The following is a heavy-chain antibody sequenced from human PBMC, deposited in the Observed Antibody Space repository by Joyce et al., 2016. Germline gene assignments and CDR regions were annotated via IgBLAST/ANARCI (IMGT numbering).Heavy chain of an antibody. CDR1: GFTFSNYG. J-gene: IGHJ4*02. Sequence: QVQLVESGGGVVQPGRSLRLSCAASGFTFSNYGMHWVRQAPGKGLEWVAVISYDGSNKYYVESVKGRFTISRDNSKNTLYLQMNSLRPEDTAVYYCVRALGWDSNSCHDYWGQGTLVTVSS. CDR3: VRALGWDSNSCHDY. CDR2: ISYDGSNK. D-gene: IGHD6-13*01. V-gene: IGHV3-30*03.